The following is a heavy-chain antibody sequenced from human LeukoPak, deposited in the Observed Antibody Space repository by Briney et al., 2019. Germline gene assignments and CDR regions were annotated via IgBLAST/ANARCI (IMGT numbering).Heavy chain of an antibody. Sequence: GSLRLSCAASGFTFSNYNMNWVRQAPGKGLEWVSYISSTSSTIYYADSVKGRFTISRDNSKNTLYLQMNSLRAEDTAVYYCASRGQWLVRYPFYYLGQGTLVTVSS. V-gene: IGHV3-48*01. CDR1: GFTFSNYN. CDR3: ASRGQWLVRYPFYY. CDR2: ISSTSSTI. D-gene: IGHD6-19*01. J-gene: IGHJ4*02.